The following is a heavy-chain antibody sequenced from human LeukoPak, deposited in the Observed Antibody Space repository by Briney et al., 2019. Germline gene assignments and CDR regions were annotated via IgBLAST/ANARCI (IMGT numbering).Heavy chain of an antibody. CDR2: MYYSGST. J-gene: IGHJ4*02. D-gene: IGHD6-19*01. CDR3: ARHHSSGWYLSDY. CDR1: GGSISSSSYY. V-gene: IGHV4-39*01. Sequence: SETLSLTCTASGGSISSSSYYWGWIRQPPGKGLEWIGSMYYSGSTYYNPSLKSRVTISVNTSKNQFSLKLSSVTAADTAVYYCARHHSSGWYLSDYWGQGTLVTVSS.